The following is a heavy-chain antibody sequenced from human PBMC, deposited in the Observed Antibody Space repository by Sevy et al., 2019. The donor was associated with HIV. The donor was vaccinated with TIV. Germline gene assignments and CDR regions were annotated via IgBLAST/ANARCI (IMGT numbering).Heavy chain of an antibody. V-gene: IGHV1-69*13. CDR3: ASQIAAAGNYYYYYGMDV. CDR2: IIPIFGTA. Sequence: ASVKVSCKASGGTFSSYAISWVRQAPGQGLEWMGGIIPIFGTANYAQKFQGRVTITADESTSTAYMELSSLRSEDTAVYYRASQIAAAGNYYYYYGMDVWGQGTTVTVSS. D-gene: IGHD6-13*01. CDR1: GGTFSSYA. J-gene: IGHJ6*02.